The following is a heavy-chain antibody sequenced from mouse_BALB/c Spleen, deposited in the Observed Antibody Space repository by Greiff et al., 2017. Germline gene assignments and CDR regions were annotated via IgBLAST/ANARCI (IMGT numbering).Heavy chain of an antibody. D-gene: IGHD3-1*01. V-gene: IGHV1-77*01. Sequence: QVQLQQSGAELARPGASVKLSCKASGYTFTDYYINWVKQRTGQGLEWIGEIYPGSGSTYYNEKFKDKATLTVDKSSSTAYMQLSSPTSEDSAVYYCARSGSGYLFAYWGQGTLVTVSA. CDR3: ARSGSGYLFAY. J-gene: IGHJ3*01. CDR2: IYPGSGST. CDR1: GYTFTDYY.